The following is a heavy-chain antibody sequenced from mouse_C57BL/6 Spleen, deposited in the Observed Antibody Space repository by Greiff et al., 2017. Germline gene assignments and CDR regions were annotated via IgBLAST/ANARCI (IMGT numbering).Heavy chain of an antibody. J-gene: IGHJ2*01. V-gene: IGHV5-9*01. Sequence: EVKLVGSGGGLVKPGGSLKLSCAASGFTFSSYTMSWVRQTPEKRLEWVATISGGGGNTYYPDSVKGRFTISRDNAKNTLYLQMSSLRSEDTALYYCARREDYFDYWGQGTTLTVSS. CDR2: ISGGGGNT. CDR3: ARREDYFDY. CDR1: GFTFSSYT.